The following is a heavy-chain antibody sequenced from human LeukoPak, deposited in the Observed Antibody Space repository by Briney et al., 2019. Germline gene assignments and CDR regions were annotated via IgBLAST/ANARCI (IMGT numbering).Heavy chain of an antibody. CDR2: IYSGGST. CDR3: ARDEGYSYGSFDY. J-gene: IGHJ4*02. V-gene: IGHV3-53*01. CDR1: GFTVSSNY. D-gene: IGHD5-18*01. Sequence: PGGSLRLSCAASGFTVSSNYMSWVRQAPGKGLEWVSVIYSGGSTYYADSVKGRFTISRDNSKNTLYLQMNSLRAEDTAVYYCARDEGYSYGSFDYWGQGTLVTVSS.